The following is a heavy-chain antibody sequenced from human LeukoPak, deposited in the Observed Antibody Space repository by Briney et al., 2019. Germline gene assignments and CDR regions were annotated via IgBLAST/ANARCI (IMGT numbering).Heavy chain of an antibody. CDR2: ISSSGSTI. V-gene: IGHV3-48*03. J-gene: IGHJ4*02. D-gene: IGHD3-10*01. Sequence: GGSLRLSCAASGFTFSSYEMNWVRQAPGKGLEWVSYISSSGSTIYYADSVKGRFTISRDNSKNALYLQMNSLRAEDTAVYYCAKDSPDPITMVRGVIIHFFDYWGQGTLVTVSS. CDR1: GFTFSSYE. CDR3: AKDSPDPITMVRGVIIHFFDY.